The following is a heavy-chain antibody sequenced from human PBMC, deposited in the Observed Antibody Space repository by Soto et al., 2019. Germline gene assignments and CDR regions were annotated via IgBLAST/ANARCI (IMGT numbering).Heavy chain of an antibody. Sequence: EVQLLESGGGLVQPGGSLRLSCAASGFTFRTFVMNWVRQAPGKGLEWVSAIDGSGGATFYADSVKGRFRISRVNSKNTLYHQKANLSSEDTALYYGAKGRNYDSLTGQPDFDYWGQETMVTVS. J-gene: IGHJ4*02. CDR1: GFTFRTFV. CDR3: AKGRNYDSLTGQPDFDY. V-gene: IGHV3-23*01. D-gene: IGHD3-9*01. CDR2: IDGSGGAT.